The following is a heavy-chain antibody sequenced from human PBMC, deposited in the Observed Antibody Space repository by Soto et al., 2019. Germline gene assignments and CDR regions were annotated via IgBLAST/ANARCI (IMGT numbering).Heavy chain of an antibody. CDR2: VIGSSSYI. D-gene: IGHD4-17*01. J-gene: IGHJ3*01. V-gene: IGHV3-21*06. CDR1: GFNFRNFD. Sequence: GSLRLYCEGSGFNFRNFDMIWVRQAPGKGLESVSYVIGSSSYIYYADSVKGRFTVSRDNANNLVFLQMNGLRPEDTAMYYCARDLRGHYGPWGQGTRGNV. CDR3: ARDLRGHYGP.